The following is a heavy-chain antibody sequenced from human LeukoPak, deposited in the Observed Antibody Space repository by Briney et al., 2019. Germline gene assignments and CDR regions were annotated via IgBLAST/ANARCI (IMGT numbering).Heavy chain of an antibody. J-gene: IGHJ6*03. V-gene: IGHV3-11*01. CDR2: ISSSGSTI. CDR3: ARDCRCSSTSCYTCYMDV. Sequence: GGSLRLSCADSGFTFSDYFMSWIRQAPGKGVEGVSYISSSGSTIYYTVSVKDRFTLSRDNAKNPLYLQMNSLRAEDTAVYYCARDCRCSSTSCYTCYMDVWGKGTTVTVSS. CDR1: GFTFSDYF. D-gene: IGHD2-2*02.